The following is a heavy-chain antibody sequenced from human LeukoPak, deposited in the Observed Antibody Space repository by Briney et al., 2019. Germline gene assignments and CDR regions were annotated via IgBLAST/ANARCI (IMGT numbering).Heavy chain of an antibody. D-gene: IGHD4-17*01. Sequence: PGGFLRLSCAASGFTFSGYWMSWVRQAPGKGLEWVANIKKDGSEKYNVDSVKGRFTISRDNANNSLYLQMNSLRAEDTAVYYCARESKGRSKIDYWGQGTLVTVSS. CDR3: ARESKGRSKIDY. CDR1: GFTFSGYW. J-gene: IGHJ4*02. CDR2: IKKDGSEK. V-gene: IGHV3-7*01.